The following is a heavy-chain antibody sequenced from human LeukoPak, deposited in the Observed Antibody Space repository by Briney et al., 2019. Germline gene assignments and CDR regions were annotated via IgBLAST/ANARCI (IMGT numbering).Heavy chain of an antibody. CDR3: AKGGRYSSGWYSDY. V-gene: IGHV3-9*01. CDR1: GFTFDDYA. J-gene: IGHJ4*02. Sequence: GRSLRLSCAASGFTFDDYAMPWVRQAPGKGLEWVSGISWNSGSIGYADSVKGRFTISRDNAKNSLYLQMNSLRAEDTALYYCAKGGRYSSGWYSDYWGQGTLVTVSS. D-gene: IGHD6-19*01. CDR2: ISWNSGSI.